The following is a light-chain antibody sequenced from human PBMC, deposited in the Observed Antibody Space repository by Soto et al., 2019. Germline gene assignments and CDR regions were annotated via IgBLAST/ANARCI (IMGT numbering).Light chain of an antibody. V-gene: IGKV3-20*01. CDR1: QSVTTY. J-gene: IGKJ2*01. CDR3: QQYGTAPFT. Sequence: EIVLTQSPGTLSLYPGERATLSCRASQSVTTYLAWYQQKPGQAPRLLIYDASSRASDIPDRFSGSGSGTEFTLTISRLEPEDFALYYCQQYGTAPFTFGQGTKLEIK. CDR2: DAS.